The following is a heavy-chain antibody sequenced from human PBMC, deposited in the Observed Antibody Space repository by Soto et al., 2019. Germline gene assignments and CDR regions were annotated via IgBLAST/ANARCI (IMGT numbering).Heavy chain of an antibody. CDR2: IWYDGSNI. Sequence: QVQLVESGGGVVQPGRSLRLSCAASGFTFSSYGMHWVRQAPGKGLEWVAVIWYDGSNIYYADSVKGRFTISRDNSKNTLYLQMNSLGAEDTAVYYCARDYDSSGYPRYYFDYWGQGTLVTVSS. CDR1: GFTFSSYG. CDR3: ARDYDSSGYPRYYFDY. D-gene: IGHD3-22*01. J-gene: IGHJ4*02. V-gene: IGHV3-33*01.